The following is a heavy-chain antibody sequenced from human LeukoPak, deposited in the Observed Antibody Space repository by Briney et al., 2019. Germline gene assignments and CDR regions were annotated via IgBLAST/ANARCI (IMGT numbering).Heavy chain of an antibody. CDR3: ARHSYILTGPDY. CDR1: GYTFTTYW. Sequence: GESLKISCKPSGYTFTTYWISWVRQMAGKGLEWRGRIDPSDSYINYSPSFQGHVTISADKSISTAYLQWSSLKVSDTAMYYCARHSYILTGPDYWGQGTLVTVSS. V-gene: IGHV5-10-1*01. J-gene: IGHJ4*02. CDR2: IDPSDSYI. D-gene: IGHD3-9*01.